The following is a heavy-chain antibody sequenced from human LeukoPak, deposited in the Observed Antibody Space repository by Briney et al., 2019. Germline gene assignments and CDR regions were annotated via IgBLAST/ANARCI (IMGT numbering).Heavy chain of an antibody. CDR2: INPNSGGT. V-gene: IGHV1-2*06. D-gene: IGHD3-22*01. CDR3: ARCYYDSSGYYFIDY. J-gene: IGHJ4*02. CDR1: GYTFTGYY. Sequence: ASVKVSCKASGYTFTGYYMHWVRQAPGQGLEWMGRINPNSGGTNYAQKFQGRVTMTRDTSISTAYMELSRLRSDDAAVYYCARCYYDSSGYYFIDYWGQGTLVTVSS.